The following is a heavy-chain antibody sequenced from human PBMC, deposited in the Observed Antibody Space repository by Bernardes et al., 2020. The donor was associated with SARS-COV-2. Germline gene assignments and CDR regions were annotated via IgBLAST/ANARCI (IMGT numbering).Heavy chain of an antibody. J-gene: IGHJ6*04. Sequence: VGSLSLSCVASGFTFSNYLFSWFRQAPGKGLEWVSGFSDGGLSTYYADSVKGRFTISRDSSTNTLYLQLNSLRADDTAVYYCEKTISPHLTPWYGMDAWGKGTTVTVSA. CDR2: FSDGGLST. D-gene: IGHD2-15*01. V-gene: IGHV3-23*01. CDR3: EKTISPHLTPWYGMDA. CDR1: GFTFSNYL.